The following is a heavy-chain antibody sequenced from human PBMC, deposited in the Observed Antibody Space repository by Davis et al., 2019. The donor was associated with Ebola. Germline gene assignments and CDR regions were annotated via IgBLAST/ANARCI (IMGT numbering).Heavy chain of an antibody. Sequence: KVSCKGSGYRFPNSWIGWVRQMPGRGLEWMGSIYPADSDTKYSPSLQGQVTISADKSISTAYLQWSSLKASDTAMYYCARRYCSSTSCPRLVYYFDYWGQGTLVTVSS. CDR2: IYPADSDT. V-gene: IGHV5-51*01. CDR1: GYRFPNSW. D-gene: IGHD2-2*01. CDR3: ARRYCSSTSCPRLVYYFDY. J-gene: IGHJ4*02.